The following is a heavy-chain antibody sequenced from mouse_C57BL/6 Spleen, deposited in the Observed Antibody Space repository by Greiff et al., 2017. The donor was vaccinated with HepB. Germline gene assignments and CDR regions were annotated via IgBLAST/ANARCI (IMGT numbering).Heavy chain of an antibody. J-gene: IGHJ2*01. CDR2: IDPSDSYT. CDR3: ARQPAYYSNSYYFDY. D-gene: IGHD2-5*01. CDR1: GYTFTSYW. V-gene: IGHV1-50*01. Sequence: QVQLQQPGAELVKPGASVKLSCKASGYTFTSYWMQWVKQRPGQGLEWIGEIDPSDSYTNYNQKFKGKATLTVDTSSSTAYMQLSSLTSEDSAVYYCARQPAYYSNSYYFDYWGQGTTLTVSS.